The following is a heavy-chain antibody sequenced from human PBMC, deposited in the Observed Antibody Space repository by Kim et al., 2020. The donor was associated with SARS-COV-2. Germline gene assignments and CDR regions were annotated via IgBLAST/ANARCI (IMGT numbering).Heavy chain of an antibody. CDR1: GGSFSGYY. J-gene: IGHJ6*02. Sequence: SETLSLTCAVYGGSFSGYYWSWIRQPPGKGLEWIGEINHSGSTNYNPSLKSRVTISVDTSKNQFSLKLSSVTAADTAVYYCARGLWGSYQWFGDGMDVWGQGTTVTVSS. D-gene: IGHD1-26*01. CDR2: INHSGST. V-gene: IGHV4-34*01. CDR3: ARGLWGSYQWFGDGMDV.